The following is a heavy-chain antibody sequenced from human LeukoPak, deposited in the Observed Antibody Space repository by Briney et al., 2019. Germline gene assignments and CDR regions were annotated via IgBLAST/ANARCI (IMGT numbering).Heavy chain of an antibody. J-gene: IGHJ4*02. CDR3: ARGGTYYDFWGGYSHLDY. CDR2: INHSGST. Sequence: SETLSLTCAVYGGSFSGYYWSWIRQPPGKGLEWIGEINHSGSTNYNPSLKSRVTISVDTSKNQFSLKLSSVTAADTAVYYCARGGTYYDFWGGYSHLDYWGQGTLVTVSS. V-gene: IGHV4-34*01. CDR1: GGSFSGYY. D-gene: IGHD3-3*01.